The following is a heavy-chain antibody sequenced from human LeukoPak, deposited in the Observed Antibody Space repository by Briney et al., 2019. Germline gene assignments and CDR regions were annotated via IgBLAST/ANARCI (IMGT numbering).Heavy chain of an antibody. CDR3: ARDPNGDYIGAFDM. Sequence: GGSLRLSCAASGSTVSSNYMSWVRQAPGKGREWVSVIYSGGSTYYADSVKGRFTISRDNSKNTLYLQMSSLRAEDTAVYYCARDPNGDYIGAFDMWGPGTMVTVS. CDR1: GSTVSSNY. J-gene: IGHJ3*02. CDR2: IYSGGST. D-gene: IGHD4-17*01. V-gene: IGHV3-66*01.